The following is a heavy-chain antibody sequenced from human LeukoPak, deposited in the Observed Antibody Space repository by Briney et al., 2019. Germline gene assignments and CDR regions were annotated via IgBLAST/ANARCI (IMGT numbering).Heavy chain of an antibody. CDR1: GYSFTSYW. V-gene: IGHV5-51*01. J-gene: IGHJ6*02. CDR3: ARLSVVGHTYYYHGMDV. Sequence: GESLKISCKGSGYSFTSYWIGWVRQMPGKGLEWMGIIYPGDSDTRYSPSFQGQVTISADKSISTAYLQWSSLKASDTAMYYCARLSVVGHTYYYHGMDVWGQGTTVTVSS. D-gene: IGHD2-15*01. CDR2: IYPGDSDT.